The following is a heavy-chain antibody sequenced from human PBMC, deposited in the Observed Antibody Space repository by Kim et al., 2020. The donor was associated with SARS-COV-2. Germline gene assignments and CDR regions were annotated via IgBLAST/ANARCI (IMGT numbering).Heavy chain of an antibody. CDR1: GGSFSGYY. Sequence: SQTLSLTCAVYGGSFSGYYWSGIRQPPGKGLEWIGEINHSGSTNYNPSLKRRVTISVDTSKNQFSLKLSSVTAADTAVYYCASIRVHTIFGVVASSYNWFDPWGQGTLVTVSS. CDR3: ASIRVHTIFGVVASSYNWFDP. V-gene: IGHV4-34*01. D-gene: IGHD3-3*01. CDR2: INHSGST. J-gene: IGHJ5*02.